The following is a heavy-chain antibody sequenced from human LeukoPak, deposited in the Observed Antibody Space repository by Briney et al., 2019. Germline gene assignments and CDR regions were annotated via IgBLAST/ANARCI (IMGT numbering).Heavy chain of an antibody. V-gene: IGHV3-11*01. D-gene: IGHD6-19*01. Sequence: GGSLRLSCAASGFTFSDYYMSWIRQAPGKGLEWVSYISSSGSTIYYADSVKGRFTISRDNAKNSLYLQMNSLRAEDTAVYYCARDLGIFRYSSGWKGPSSFDYWGQGTLVTVSS. CDR1: GFTFSDYY. CDR3: ARDLGIFRYSSGWKGPSSFDY. J-gene: IGHJ4*02. CDR2: ISSSGSTI.